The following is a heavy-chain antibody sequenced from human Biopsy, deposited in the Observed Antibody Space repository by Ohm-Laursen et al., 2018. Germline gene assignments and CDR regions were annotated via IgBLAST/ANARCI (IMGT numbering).Heavy chain of an antibody. CDR2: VSTYNGNT. D-gene: IGHD3-16*01. CDR3: ARVREGGLLDY. V-gene: IGHV1-18*01. CDR1: GYIFTSFG. J-gene: IGHJ4*02. Sequence: GATVKISCKGSGYIFTSFGVSWVRQAPGHGLEWMGWVSTYNGNTEYEQKFQGRVTMTTDTSANTAYMELRSPRSDDTAVYFCARVREGGLLDYWGQGILVTVSS.